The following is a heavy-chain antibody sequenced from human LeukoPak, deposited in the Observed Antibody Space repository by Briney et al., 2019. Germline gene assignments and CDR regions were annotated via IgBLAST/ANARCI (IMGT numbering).Heavy chain of an antibody. CDR2: ISGGSDYI. Sequence: PGGSLRLSCAASGFMFNGYSMTWVRQAPGEGLEWVSYISGGSDYIFYTDSVKGRFTISRDNAKKSLYLQLNSLRVEDTAVYYCARWGLGPSFDYWGQGTRVTVSS. D-gene: IGHD1-26*01. CDR1: GFMFNGYS. V-gene: IGHV3-21*01. J-gene: IGHJ4*02. CDR3: ARWGLGPSFDY.